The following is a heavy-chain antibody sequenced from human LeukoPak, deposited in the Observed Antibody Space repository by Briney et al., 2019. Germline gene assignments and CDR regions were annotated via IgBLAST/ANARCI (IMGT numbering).Heavy chain of an antibody. J-gene: IGHJ5*02. Sequence: ASVKVSCKASGYTFTSYYMHWVRQAPGQGLEWMGIINPSGGSTSYAQKFQGRVTMTRDTSTSTVYMELSSLRSEDTAVYYCAREWRLLWFGELGWFDPWGQGTLVTVSS. CDR1: GYTFTSYY. CDR2: INPSGGST. CDR3: AREWRLLWFGELGWFDP. V-gene: IGHV1-46*01. D-gene: IGHD3-10*01.